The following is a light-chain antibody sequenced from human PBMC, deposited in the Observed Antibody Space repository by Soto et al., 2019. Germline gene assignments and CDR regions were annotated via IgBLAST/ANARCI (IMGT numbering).Light chain of an antibody. CDR3: QQLNSYPRT. CDR2: AAS. Sequence: IQLTQSPSSLSASVGDRVTITCRASQGISSYLAWYQQKPGKAPKLLIYAASTLQSGVPSRFSGSGSVTDFTITISSLQPEDFATYYCQQLNSYPRTFGGGTKVDIK. J-gene: IGKJ4*01. V-gene: IGKV1-9*01. CDR1: QGISSY.